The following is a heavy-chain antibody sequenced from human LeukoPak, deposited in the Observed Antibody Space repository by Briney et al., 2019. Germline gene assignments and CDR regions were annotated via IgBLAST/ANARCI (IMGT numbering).Heavy chain of an antibody. CDR1: GGSFSGYY. V-gene: IGHV4-34*01. CDR2: INHSGST. CDR3: ARNDHYDSDAFDI. J-gene: IGHJ3*02. Sequence: SSETLSLTYAVYGGSFSGYYWSWIRQPPGKGLEWIGEINHSGSTNYNPSLKSRVTISVDTSKNQFSLKLSSVTAADTAVYYCARNDHYDSDAFDIWGQGTMVTVSS. D-gene: IGHD3-22*01.